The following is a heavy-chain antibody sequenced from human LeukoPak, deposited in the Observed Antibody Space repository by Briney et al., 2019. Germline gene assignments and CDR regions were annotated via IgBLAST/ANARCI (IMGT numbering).Heavy chain of an antibody. J-gene: IGHJ4*02. V-gene: IGHV4-61*01. CDR2: IYYSVDYSGST. D-gene: IGHD2-21*02. Sequence: SETLSLTCTVSGGSISSGSYYWSWIRQPPGKGLEWIGYIYYSVDYSGSTNYNPSLKSRVTISVDTSKNQFSLKLTSVTAADTAVYYCARVGDSATYFDYWGQGTLVTVSS. CDR1: GGSISSGSYY. CDR3: ARVGDSATYFDY.